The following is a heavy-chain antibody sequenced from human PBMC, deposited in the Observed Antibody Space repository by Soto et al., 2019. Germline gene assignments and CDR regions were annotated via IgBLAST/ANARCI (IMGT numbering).Heavy chain of an antibody. V-gene: IGHV1-2*02. CDR2: INPNSGGT. J-gene: IGHJ4*02. CDR1: GYTFTGYY. D-gene: IGHD1-7*01. Sequence: ASVKVSCKASGYTFTGYYMHWVRQAPGQGLEWMRWINPNSGGTNYAQKFQGRVTMTRDTSISTAYMELSRLRSDDTAVYYCARGVLNWNYEDYWGQGTLVTVSS. CDR3: ARGVLNWNYEDY.